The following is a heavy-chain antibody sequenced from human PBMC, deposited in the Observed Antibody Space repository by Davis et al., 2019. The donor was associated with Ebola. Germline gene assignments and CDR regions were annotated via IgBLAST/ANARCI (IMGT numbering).Heavy chain of an antibody. D-gene: IGHD3-3*01. Sequence: SVKVSCKASGFTFTRSAVQWVRHARGQRLEWIGWIVVGSGNTNYAQTFQERVSITRDMSTSTVYMELSSLRSEDTAVYYCARDSAVYYDFWSGREMDVWGKGTTVTVSS. V-gene: IGHV1-58*01. CDR3: ARDSAVYYDFWSGREMDV. CDR1: GFTFTRSA. J-gene: IGHJ6*04. CDR2: IVVGSGNT.